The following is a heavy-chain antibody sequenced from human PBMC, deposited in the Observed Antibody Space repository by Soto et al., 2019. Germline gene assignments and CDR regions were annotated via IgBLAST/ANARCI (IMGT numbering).Heavy chain of an antibody. V-gene: IGHV3-15*01. Sequence: GGSLRLSCAASGFTFSNAWMNWVRQAPGKGLEWVGRIKTKTDGGTTDYAAPVKGRFTISRDNSKNTLYLQMNSLRAEDTAVYYCAKRGITMIPSDYWGQGTLVTVSS. CDR2: IKTKTDGGTT. J-gene: IGHJ4*02. CDR3: AKRGITMIPSDY. D-gene: IGHD3-22*01. CDR1: GFTFSNAW.